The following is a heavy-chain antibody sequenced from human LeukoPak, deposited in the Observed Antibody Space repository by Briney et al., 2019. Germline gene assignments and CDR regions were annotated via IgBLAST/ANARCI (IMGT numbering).Heavy chain of an antibody. D-gene: IGHD4-17*01. J-gene: IGHJ4*02. CDR2: INHSGST. CDR1: GGSFSGYY. Sequence: SETLSLACAVYGGSFSGYYWSWIRQPPGKGLEWIGEINHSGSTNYNPSLKSRVTISVDTSKNQFSLKLSSVTAADTAVYYCARDPNDYAFDYWGQGTLVTVSS. CDR3: ARDPNDYAFDY. V-gene: IGHV4-34*01.